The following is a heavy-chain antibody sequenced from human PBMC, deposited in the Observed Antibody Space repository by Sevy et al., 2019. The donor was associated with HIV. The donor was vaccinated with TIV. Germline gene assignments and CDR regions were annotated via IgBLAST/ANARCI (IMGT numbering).Heavy chain of an antibody. Sequence: GGSLRLSCAASGFTFSSYEMNWVRQAPGKGLEWVSYISSSDSTIYYADSVKGRFTISRDNAKNSLYLQMNSLRAEDTAVYYCAREVAWFGEGGFDYWGQGTLVTVSS. D-gene: IGHD3-10*01. CDR3: AREVAWFGEGGFDY. V-gene: IGHV3-48*03. CDR2: ISSSDSTI. CDR1: GFTFSSYE. J-gene: IGHJ4*02.